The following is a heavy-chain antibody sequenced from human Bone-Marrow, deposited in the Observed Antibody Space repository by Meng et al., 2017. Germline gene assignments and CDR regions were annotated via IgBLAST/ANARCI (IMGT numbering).Heavy chain of an antibody. V-gene: IGHV4-31*03. J-gene: IGHJ2*01. CDR2: IYYSGST. CDR3: ARHVDTAMVTGWYFDL. D-gene: IGHD5-18*01. Sequence: QVQLPESGPGLVKPSQTLSLTCTVSGGSISSGGYYWSWIRQHPGKGLEWIGYIYYSGSTYYNPSLKSRVTISVDTSKNQFSLKLSSVTAADTAVYYCARHVDTAMVTGWYFDLWGRGTLVTVSS. CDR1: GGSISSGGYY.